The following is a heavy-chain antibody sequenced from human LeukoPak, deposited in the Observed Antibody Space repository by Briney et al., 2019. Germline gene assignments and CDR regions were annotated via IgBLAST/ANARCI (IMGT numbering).Heavy chain of an antibody. CDR3: ASTTEFRDYSGYDQTPR. J-gene: IGHJ4*02. CDR1: GGTFSSYA. V-gene: IGHV1-69*05. CDR2: IIPIFGTA. D-gene: IGHD5-12*01. Sequence: GASVKVSCKASGGTFSSYAISWVRQAPGQGLEWMGGIIPIFGTANYAQKFQGRVTITTDESTSTAYMELSSLRSEDTAVYYCASTTEFRDYSGYDQTPRWGQGTLVTVSS.